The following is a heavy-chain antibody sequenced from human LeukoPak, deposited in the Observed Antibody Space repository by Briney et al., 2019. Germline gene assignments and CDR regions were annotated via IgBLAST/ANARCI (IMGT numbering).Heavy chain of an antibody. CDR1: GFTFSSYA. CDR2: ISGSGGST. V-gene: IGHV3-23*01. D-gene: IGHD3-22*01. CDR3: ANNRVVVVISPFDY. J-gene: IGHJ4*02. Sequence: GGSLRLSCAASGFTFSSYAMSWVRQAPGKGLEWVSAISGSGGSTYYADSVKGRFTISRDNSKNTLYLQMNSLRAEDTAVYYCANNRVVVVISPFDYWGQGTLVTVSS.